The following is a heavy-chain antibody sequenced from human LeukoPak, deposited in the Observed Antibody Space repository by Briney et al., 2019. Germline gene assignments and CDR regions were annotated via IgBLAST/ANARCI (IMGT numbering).Heavy chain of an antibody. Sequence: GGSLRLSCAASGFTFSNFEMNWVRQAPGKGLEWVSYISSSGSTIYYADSVKGRFTISRDNAKNSLYLQMNSLRDEDTAVYYCARDPTYYDILTGYYPSFDYWGQGTLVTVSS. CDR1: GFTFSNFE. CDR2: ISSSGSTI. D-gene: IGHD3-9*01. J-gene: IGHJ4*02. V-gene: IGHV3-48*03. CDR3: ARDPTYYDILTGYYPSFDY.